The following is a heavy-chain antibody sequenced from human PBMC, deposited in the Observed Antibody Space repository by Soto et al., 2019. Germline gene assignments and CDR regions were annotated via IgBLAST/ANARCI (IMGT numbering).Heavy chain of an antibody. Sequence: GGSLRLSCAASGFTVSSNDMSWVRQAPGKGLEWVSVIYSGGSTYYADSVKGRFTISRDNSKNTLYLQMNSLRAEDTAVYYCARVSVAELDYFDYWGQGTLVTVSS. V-gene: IGHV3-53*01. CDR2: IYSGGST. CDR3: ARVSVAELDYFDY. CDR1: GFTVSSND. D-gene: IGHD1-26*01. J-gene: IGHJ4*02.